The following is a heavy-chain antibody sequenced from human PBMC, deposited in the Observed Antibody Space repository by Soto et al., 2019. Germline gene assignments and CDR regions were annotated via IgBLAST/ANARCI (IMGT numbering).Heavy chain of an antibody. D-gene: IGHD1-20*01. J-gene: IGHJ1*01. V-gene: IGHV1-69*01. CDR1: GGTFSGYA. Sequence: QAQLMQSGAEVKKPGSSVKVSCKASGGTFSGYAINWVRQAPGQGLEWMGGIIPLLGITDYGQKFQGRITIATDESTGTAYMDLRGLRSDDTAVYYCARDPRRITGTTSSEDFQHWGQGTLVSVSS. CDR2: IIPLLGIT. CDR3: ARDPRRITGTTSSEDFQH.